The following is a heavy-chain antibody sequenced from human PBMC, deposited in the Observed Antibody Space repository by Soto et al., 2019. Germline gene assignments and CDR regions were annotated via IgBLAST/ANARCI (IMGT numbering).Heavy chain of an antibody. D-gene: IGHD3-16*02. Sequence: GGSLRLSCAASGFTFSGSAMHWVRQASGKGLEWVGRIRSKANSYATAYAASVKGRFTISRDDSKNTAYLQMNSLKTEDTAVYYCTRTYYDYVWGSYRDYYFDYWGQGTLVTVSS. CDR1: GFTFSGSA. J-gene: IGHJ4*02. V-gene: IGHV3-73*01. CDR3: TRTYYDYVWGSYRDYYFDY. CDR2: IRSKANSYAT.